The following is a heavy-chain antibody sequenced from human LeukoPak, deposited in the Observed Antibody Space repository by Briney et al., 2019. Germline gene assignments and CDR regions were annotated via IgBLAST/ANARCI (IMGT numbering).Heavy chain of an antibody. CDR2: IYYSGGT. J-gene: IGHJ5*02. Sequence: SETLSLTCTVSGGSISSSSYYWGWIRQPPGKGLEWIGYIYYSGGTNYNPSLKSRVTISVDTSKNQFSLKVNSVTAADTAVYYCARTIEDCSRTSCYQYWFDPWGQGTLVTVSS. CDR1: GGSISSSSYY. D-gene: IGHD2-2*01. CDR3: ARTIEDCSRTSCYQYWFDP. V-gene: IGHV4-61*05.